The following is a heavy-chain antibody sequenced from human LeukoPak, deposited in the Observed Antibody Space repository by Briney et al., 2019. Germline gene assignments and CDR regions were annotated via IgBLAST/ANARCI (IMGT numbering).Heavy chain of an antibody. CDR2: ISYDGSNK. D-gene: IGHD3-22*01. CDR1: GFTFSSYA. Sequence: GGSLRLSCAASGFTFSSYAMHWVRQAPGKGLEWVAVISYDGSNKYYADSAKGRFTISRDNSKNTLYLQMNSLRAEDTAVYYCARAQGNYYDSSGYRMFQHWGQGTLVTVSS. CDR3: ARAQGNYYDSSGYRMFQH. J-gene: IGHJ1*01. V-gene: IGHV3-30*04.